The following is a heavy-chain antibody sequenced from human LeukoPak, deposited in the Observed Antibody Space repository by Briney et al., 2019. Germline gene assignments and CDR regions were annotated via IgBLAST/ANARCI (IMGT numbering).Heavy chain of an antibody. Sequence: GGSLRLSCVASGFPFSSYWMTWVRQAPGKGLEWVANIKQDGSKKSYVDSVKGRFTISRDNAKNSLYLQMNSLRAEDTAIYYCTRVGYIDEGIDYWGQETRVTVPS. CDR3: TRVGYIDEGIDY. J-gene: IGHJ4*02. D-gene: IGHD5-24*01. CDR2: IKQDGSKK. V-gene: IGHV3-7*04. CDR1: GFPFSSYW.